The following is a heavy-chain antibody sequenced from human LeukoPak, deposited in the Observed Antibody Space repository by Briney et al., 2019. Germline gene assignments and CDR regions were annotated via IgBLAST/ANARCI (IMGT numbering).Heavy chain of an antibody. CDR1: GGSLSSHSYY. V-gene: IGHV4-39*01. J-gene: IGHJ3*02. Sequence: SETLSLTCTVSGGSLSSHSYYWAWVRQPPGKALEWIANYFFLGSTSYNPSFRGRATISLDRSKNQFSLKVTSVTASDTAVYYCARAPDAGGNGAFDIWGQGTMVTVSS. D-gene: IGHD4-23*01. CDR2: YFFLGST. CDR3: ARAPDAGGNGAFDI.